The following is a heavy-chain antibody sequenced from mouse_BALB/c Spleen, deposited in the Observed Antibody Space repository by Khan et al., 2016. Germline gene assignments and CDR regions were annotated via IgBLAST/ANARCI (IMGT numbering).Heavy chain of an antibody. CDR3: ARDDQDYDAWFAS. Sequence: QEQLKESGPGLVAPSQSLSITCTVSGFSLTNSGVHWIRQPPGKGLEWLGVIWPGGSTDYNSALMSRLSITKDNSQNQVFLKMISLQTDDTAMYYCARDDQDYDAWFASWGQGTLVIVSA. J-gene: IGHJ3*01. D-gene: IGHD2-4*01. CDR2: IWPGGST. V-gene: IGHV2-9*02. CDR1: GFSLTNSG.